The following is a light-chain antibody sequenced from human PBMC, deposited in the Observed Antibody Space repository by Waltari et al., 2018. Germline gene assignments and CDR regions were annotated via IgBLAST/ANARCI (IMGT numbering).Light chain of an antibody. J-gene: IGLJ1*01. V-gene: IGLV2-8*01. CDR3: GSYTVTNNLYV. CDR2: ELN. Sequence: QSALPQPPSASGSPGQSVTISCTGPGSDVGDFNLVSWYQQRPGKAPKLLMFELNKRPSGVSSRFSGSKSANAASLTISGLQAEDEGDYYCGSYTVTNNLYVFGTGTKVTVL. CDR1: GSDVGDFNL.